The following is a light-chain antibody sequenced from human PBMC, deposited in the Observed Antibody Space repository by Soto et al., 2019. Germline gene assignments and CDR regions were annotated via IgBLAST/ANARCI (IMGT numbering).Light chain of an antibody. CDR3: QQNGSLPIT. CDR2: SAS. V-gene: IGKV3-20*01. Sequence: EIMLTQSPGTLSLSPGERATLSCRASQSLSGGYLAWFQQKPGQTPRLLIYSASNRATDIPDRFSGSGSGTDFTLTISRLKPEDFVVYYCQQNGSLPITFGQGTRLEIK. J-gene: IGKJ5*01. CDR1: QSLSGGY.